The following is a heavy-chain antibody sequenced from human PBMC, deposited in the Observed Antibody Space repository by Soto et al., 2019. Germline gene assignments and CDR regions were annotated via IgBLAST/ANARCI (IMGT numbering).Heavy chain of an antibody. J-gene: IGHJ4*02. D-gene: IGHD6-13*01. Sequence: EVQLLESGGGLVEPGGSLRLSCAASGFTFSNYAMTWVRQAPGKGLAWVSVITGSGGRTYFVDSVKGRFTISRDNSKNTVYLQMNSLRAQDTAVYYCAKRPLTAAGFDYWGQGTLVTVSS. CDR1: GFTFSNYA. CDR2: ITGSGGRT. CDR3: AKRPLTAAGFDY. V-gene: IGHV3-23*01.